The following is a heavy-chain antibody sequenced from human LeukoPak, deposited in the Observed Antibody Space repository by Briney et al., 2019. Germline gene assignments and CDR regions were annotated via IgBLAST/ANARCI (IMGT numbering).Heavy chain of an antibody. J-gene: IGHJ5*02. CDR3: ARDSSERDYDFWSGYYRFDP. CDR1: GYTFTGYY. CDR2: INPNSGGT. V-gene: IGHV1-2*06. D-gene: IGHD3-3*01. Sequence: ASVKVSCKASGYTFTGYYMHWVRQAPGQGLEWMGRINPNSGGTNYAQKFQGRVTMTRDTSISTAYMELSRLRSDDTAVYYCARDSSERDYDFWSGYYRFDPWGQGTLVTVSS.